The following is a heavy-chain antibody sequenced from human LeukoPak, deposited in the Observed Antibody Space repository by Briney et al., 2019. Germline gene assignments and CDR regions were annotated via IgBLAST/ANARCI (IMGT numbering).Heavy chain of an antibody. CDR1: GGSFSDYY. CDR3: ARRVRSGDGWVFDS. D-gene: IGHD5-24*01. V-gene: IGHV4-34*01. CDR2: INSGGST. Sequence: PWETLSLTCAVYGGSFSDYYWSWIRQHPEKGLEWIGEINSGGSTNYNPSLKTRVIISVDTSKNQFSLKLTSVTAADTAVYYCARRVRSGDGWVFDSWGQGTPATVSS. J-gene: IGHJ4*02.